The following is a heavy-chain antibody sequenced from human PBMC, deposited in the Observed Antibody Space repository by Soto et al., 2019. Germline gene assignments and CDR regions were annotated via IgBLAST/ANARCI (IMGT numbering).Heavy chain of an antibody. CDR3: ASRKTNFVEDSFDI. D-gene: IGHD3-3*01. V-gene: IGHV1-46*01. CDR2: INPNGGDS. J-gene: IGHJ3*02. CDR1: GYTFSSYY. Sequence: QVQLVQSGTEVRQPGASVKVSCKTSGYTFSSYYIHCVRQAPGQGLAWMAIINPNGGDSSSPQKFQCRITVTSDTSTSTVYMDLSSLRSEDTAVYYCASRKTNFVEDSFDILGQGTMVTVSS.